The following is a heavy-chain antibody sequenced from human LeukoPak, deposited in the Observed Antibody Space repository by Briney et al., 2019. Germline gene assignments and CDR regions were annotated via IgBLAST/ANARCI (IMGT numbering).Heavy chain of an antibody. CDR1: GGTFSSYA. D-gene: IGHD3-22*01. CDR2: IIPIFGTA. J-gene: IGHJ4*02. CDR3: ARNYDSSGYYQYYFDY. V-gene: IGHV1-69*13. Sequence: SVKVSCKASGGTFSSYAISWVRQAPGQGLEWMGGIIPIFGTANYAQKFQGRITITADESTSTAYMELSSLRSEDTAVYYCARNYDSSGYYQYYFDYWGQGTLVTVSS.